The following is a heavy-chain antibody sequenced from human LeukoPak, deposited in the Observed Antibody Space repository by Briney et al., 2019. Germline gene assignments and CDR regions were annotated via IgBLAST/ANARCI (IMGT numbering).Heavy chain of an antibody. CDR1: GGAVSSSNYY. V-gene: IGHV4-39*01. J-gene: IGHJ4*02. CDR3: ARHGTALFYSGSSGFTH. CDR2: IYHSGSI. D-gene: IGHD3-22*01. Sequence: RPSETLSLTCTVSGGAVSSSNYYWGWIRLPPGKGLEWIGTIYHSGSIYDNPSLRSRVTMSVDTSKNQFSLNLRSVTAADTAVYYCARHGTALFYSGSSGFTHWGQGTLVTVSS.